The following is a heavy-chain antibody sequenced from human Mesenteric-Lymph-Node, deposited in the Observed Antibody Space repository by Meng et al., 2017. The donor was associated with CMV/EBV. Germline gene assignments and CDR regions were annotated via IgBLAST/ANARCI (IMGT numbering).Heavy chain of an antibody. V-gene: IGHV3-11*04. CDR2: ISSSATTT. D-gene: IGHD1-26*01. Sequence: GESLKISCPASGFTFSDYWMHWVRQAPGKGLEWVSYISSSATTTHYADSVKGRFTIPRDNAKNSVYLRMNSLRAEDTAVYYCARGLIDRYSGSEYWGQGTLVTVSS. CDR3: ARGLIDRYSGSEY. J-gene: IGHJ4*02. CDR1: GFTFSDYW.